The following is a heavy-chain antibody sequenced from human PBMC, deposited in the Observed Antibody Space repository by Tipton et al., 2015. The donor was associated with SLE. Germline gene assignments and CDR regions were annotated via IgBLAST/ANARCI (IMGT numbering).Heavy chain of an antibody. CDR3: AREGGIAAGDYGMDV. J-gene: IGHJ6*02. V-gene: IGHV4-59*11. Sequence: GLVKPSETLSLTCTVSGGSISSHYWSWIRQPPGKGLEWIGYIYYSGSTNYNPSLKSRVTISVDTSKNQFSLKLSSVTAADTAVYYCAREGGIAAGDYGMDVWGQGTTVTVSS. D-gene: IGHD6-13*01. CDR1: GGSISSHY. CDR2: IYYSGST.